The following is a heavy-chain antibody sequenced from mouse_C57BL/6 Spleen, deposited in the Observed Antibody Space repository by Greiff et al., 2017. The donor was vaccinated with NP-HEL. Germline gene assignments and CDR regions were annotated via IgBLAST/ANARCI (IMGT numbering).Heavy chain of an antibody. CDR1: GYSITSGYD. J-gene: IGHJ4*01. CDR3: ARVSSGYYAMDY. V-gene: IGHV3-1*01. CDR2: ISYSGST. D-gene: IGHD3-2*02. Sequence: VQLKQSGPGMVKPSQSLSLTCTVTGYSITSGYDWHWIRHFPGNKLEWMGYISYSGSTNYNPSLKSRISITHDTSKNHFFLKLNSVTTEDTATYYCARVSSGYYAMDYWGQGTSVTVSS.